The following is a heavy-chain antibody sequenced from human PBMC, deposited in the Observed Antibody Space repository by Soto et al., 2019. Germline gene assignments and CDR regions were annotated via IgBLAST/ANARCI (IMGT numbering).Heavy chain of an antibody. Sequence: QVQLVESGGGVVQPGRSLRLSCAASGYTFTGYYMHWVRQAPGQGLEWMGWINPNSGGTNYAQKFQGWVTMTRDTSISTAYMELSRLRSDDTAVYYCARSLITRVPLSYYYYGMDVWGQGTTVTVSS. CDR1: GYTFTGYY. D-gene: IGHD3-10*01. CDR3: ARSLITRVPLSYYYYGMDV. CDR2: INPNSGGT. J-gene: IGHJ6*02. V-gene: IGHV1-2*04.